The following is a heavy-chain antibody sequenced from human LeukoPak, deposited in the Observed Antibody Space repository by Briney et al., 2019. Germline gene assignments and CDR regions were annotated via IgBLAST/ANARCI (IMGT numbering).Heavy chain of an antibody. V-gene: IGHV4-38-2*02. D-gene: IGHD3-22*01. J-gene: IGHJ4*02. CDR3: ARGHNWGYYYGNIFFDY. CDR2: IYHSGST. CDR1: GYSISSGYY. Sequence: SETLSLTCTVSGYSISSGYYWGWIRQPPGKGLEWIGSIYHSGSTYYNPSLKSRVTISVDTSKNQFSLKLSSVTAADTAVYYCARGHNWGYYYGNIFFDYWGQGTLVTVSS.